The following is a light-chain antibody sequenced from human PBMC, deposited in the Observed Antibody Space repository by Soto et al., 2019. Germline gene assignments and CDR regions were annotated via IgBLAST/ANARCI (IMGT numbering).Light chain of an antibody. CDR1: QTVGTNF. Sequence: EIVLTQSPGTLSLSPGERATLSCRASQTVGTNFLAWYQQKPGQAPRLLMFGTSNRATDIPDRFGGSGSGTDFTLTISRLEPEDVAVYYCQHYSRTLPWTFGQGTKVDIK. J-gene: IGKJ1*01. CDR2: GTS. CDR3: QHYSRTLPWT. V-gene: IGKV3-20*01.